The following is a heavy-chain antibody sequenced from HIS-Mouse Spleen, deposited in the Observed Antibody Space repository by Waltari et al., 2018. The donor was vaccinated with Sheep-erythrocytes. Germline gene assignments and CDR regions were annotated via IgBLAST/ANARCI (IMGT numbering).Heavy chain of an antibody. Sequence: QVQLQQWGAGLLKPSETLSLTCAVYGGSFRGYYWSWFRQPPGKGLEWIGEINHTGSTNYNPSLKSRVTISVDTSKNQFSLKLSSVTAADTAVYYCASRRMSSFDYWGQGTLVTVSS. V-gene: IGHV4-34*01. CDR2: INHTGST. D-gene: IGHD3-10*01. CDR1: GGSFRGYY. J-gene: IGHJ4*02. CDR3: ASRRMSSFDY.